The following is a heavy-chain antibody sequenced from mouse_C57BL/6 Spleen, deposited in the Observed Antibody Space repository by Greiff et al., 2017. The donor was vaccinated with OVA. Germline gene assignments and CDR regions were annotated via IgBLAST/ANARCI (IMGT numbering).Heavy chain of an antibody. V-gene: IGHV2-2*01. CDR1: GFSLTSYG. CDR2: IWSGGST. J-gene: IGHJ4*01. CDR3: ARKGGNDYEGAMDY. D-gene: IGHD2-4*01. Sequence: VMLVESGPGLVQPSQSLSITCTVSGFSLTSYGVHWVRQSPGKGLEWLGVIWSGGSTDYNAAFISRLSISKDNSKSQVFFKMNSLQADDTAIYYCARKGGNDYEGAMDYWGQGTSVTVSS.